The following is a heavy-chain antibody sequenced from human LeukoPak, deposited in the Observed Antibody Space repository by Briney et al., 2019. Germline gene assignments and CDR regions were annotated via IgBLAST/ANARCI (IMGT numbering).Heavy chain of an antibody. CDR2: INHSGST. D-gene: IGHD6-19*01. V-gene: IGHV4-34*01. Sequence: SETLSLTCAVYGGSFSGYCWSWIRQPPGKGLEWIGEINHSGSTNYNPSLKSRVTISVDTSKNQFSLKLSSVTAADTAVYYCARGLRGWYRSWGQGTLVTVSS. CDR3: ARGLRGWYRS. J-gene: IGHJ5*02. CDR1: GGSFSGYC.